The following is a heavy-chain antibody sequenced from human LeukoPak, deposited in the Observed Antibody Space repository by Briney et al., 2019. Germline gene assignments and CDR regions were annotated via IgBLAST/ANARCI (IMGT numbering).Heavy chain of an antibody. J-gene: IGHJ4*02. CDR1: GGSFSGYY. V-gene: IGHV4-34*01. CDR3: ARGKGYCSSTSCFPRYFDY. D-gene: IGHD2-2*01. CDR2: INHSGST. Sequence: PSETLSLTCAVYGGSFSGYYWSWIRQPPGKGLEWIGEINHSGSTYYNPSLKSRVTISVDTSKNQFSLKLSSVTAANTAVYYCARGKGYCSSTSCFPRYFDYWGQGTLVTVSS.